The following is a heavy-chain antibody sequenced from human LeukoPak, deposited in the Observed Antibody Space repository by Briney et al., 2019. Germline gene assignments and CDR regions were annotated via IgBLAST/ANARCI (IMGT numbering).Heavy chain of an antibody. J-gene: IGHJ4*02. CDR1: GGSISSGGHF. D-gene: IGHD3-22*01. Sequence: SETLSLTCTVSGGSISSGGHFWSWIRQHPGKGLEWIGYIYYSGTTYYNPSLKSRVTISVDTSKNQFSLKLSSVTAADTAVYYCARHDSSGQFDYWGQGTLVAVS. CDR3: ARHDSSGQFDY. V-gene: IGHV4-31*03. CDR2: IYYSGTT.